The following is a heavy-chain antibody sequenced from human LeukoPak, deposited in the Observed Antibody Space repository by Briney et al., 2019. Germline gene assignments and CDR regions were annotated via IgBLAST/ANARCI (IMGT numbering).Heavy chain of an antibody. D-gene: IGHD2-2*01. J-gene: IGHJ6*03. CDR2: IYSGGST. CDR1: GFTVSSNY. Sequence: GGSLTLSCAASGFTVSSNYMSWVRQAPGKGLEWVSLIYSGGSTYYADSVKGRFTISRDNSKNTLFLQMNSLRAEDTAVYYCARDWKDIVVVPAATAYYYMDVWGKGTTLTVSS. CDR3: ARDWKDIVVVPAATAYYYMDV. V-gene: IGHV3-53*01.